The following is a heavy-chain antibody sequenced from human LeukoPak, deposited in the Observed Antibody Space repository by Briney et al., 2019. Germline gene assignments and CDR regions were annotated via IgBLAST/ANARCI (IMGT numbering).Heavy chain of an antibody. J-gene: IGHJ5*02. Sequence: SETLSLTCTVSGGSISSGGYYWSWIRQPPGKGLEWIGYIYHSGSTYYNPSLKSRVTISVDRSKNQFSLKLSSVTAADTAVYYCARIDFWGNWFDPWGQGTLVTVSS. V-gene: IGHV4-30-2*01. D-gene: IGHD3-3*01. CDR1: GGSISSGGYY. CDR2: IYHSGST. CDR3: ARIDFWGNWFDP.